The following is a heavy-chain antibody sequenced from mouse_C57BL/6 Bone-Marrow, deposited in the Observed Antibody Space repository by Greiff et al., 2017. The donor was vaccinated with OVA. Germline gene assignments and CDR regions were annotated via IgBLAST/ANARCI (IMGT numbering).Heavy chain of an antibody. CDR1: GFTFSSYA. J-gene: IGHJ1*03. CDR3: TRACYYYYGGGYFDG. D-gene: IGHD1-1*01. V-gene: IGHV5-9-1*02. Sequence: EVQLMESGEGLVKPGGSLKLSCAASGFTFSSYAMSWVRQTPEKRLEWVAYISSGGDYTYYADTVKGRFTISRDNARNTLYLQMSSLKSEDTAMYYCTRACYYYYGGGYFDGWGKGTTVTVSS. CDR2: ISSGGDYT.